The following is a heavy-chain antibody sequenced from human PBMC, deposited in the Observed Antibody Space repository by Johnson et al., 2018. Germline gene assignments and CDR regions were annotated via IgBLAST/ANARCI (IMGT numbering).Heavy chain of an antibody. V-gene: IGHV3-21*01. CDR3: AKPYYYDSSGYAFDI. CDR2: ISSSSSYI. CDR1: GFTFSSYS. J-gene: IGHJ3*02. Sequence: VQLVQSGGGLVKXGGSLRLSCAASGFTFSSYSMNWVRQAPGKGLEWVSSISSSSSYIYYADSVKGRFTISRDNSKNTLYLQMNSLRAEDTAVYYCAKPYYYDSSGYAFDIWGQGTMVTVSS. D-gene: IGHD3-22*01.